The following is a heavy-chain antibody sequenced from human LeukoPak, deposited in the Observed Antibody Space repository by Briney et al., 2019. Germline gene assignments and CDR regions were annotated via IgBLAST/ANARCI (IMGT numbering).Heavy chain of an antibody. CDR3: ARGLGELFY. D-gene: IGHD3-16*01. V-gene: IGHV4-39*07. Sequence: PSETLSLTCTVSGGSISSSSYYWGWIRQPPGKGLEWIGSIYYSGSTNYNPSLKSRVTISVDTSKNQFSLKLSSVTAADTAVYYCARGLGELFYWGQGTLVTVSS. J-gene: IGHJ4*02. CDR2: IYYSGST. CDR1: GGSISSSSYY.